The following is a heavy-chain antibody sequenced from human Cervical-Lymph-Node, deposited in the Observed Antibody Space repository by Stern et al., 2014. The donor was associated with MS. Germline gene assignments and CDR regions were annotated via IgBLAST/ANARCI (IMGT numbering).Heavy chain of an antibody. Sequence: VQLVESGGGVVQPGRSLRLSCAASGFSFTSYTMHWVRQAPGKGLEGLSVISYDGNKKFYAGSVKGRFAISRDNSKNTLYLEMNTLRGEDTAVYYCARDGNDIIVVPTEDYFGMDVWGRGTTVTVSS. CDR2: ISYDGNKK. J-gene: IGHJ6*02. CDR3: ARDGNDIIVVPTEDYFGMDV. CDR1: GFSFTSYT. V-gene: IGHV3-30*09. D-gene: IGHD2-15*01.